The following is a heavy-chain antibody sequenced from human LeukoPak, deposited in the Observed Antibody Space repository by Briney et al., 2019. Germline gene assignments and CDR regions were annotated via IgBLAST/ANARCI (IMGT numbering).Heavy chain of an antibody. J-gene: IGHJ4*02. V-gene: IGHV3-21*01. D-gene: IGHD5-24*01. CDR1: GFTFSSYS. CDR3: AGRDGPLGGPSVY. CDR2: ISSNSRYT. Sequence: GGSLRLSCAASGFTFSSYSMNWVRQAPGKGLEWVSSISSNSRYTYYADSVKGRFTISRDNAKNSLYLQMNSLRAEDTAVYYCAGRDGPLGGPSVYWGQGTLVTVSS.